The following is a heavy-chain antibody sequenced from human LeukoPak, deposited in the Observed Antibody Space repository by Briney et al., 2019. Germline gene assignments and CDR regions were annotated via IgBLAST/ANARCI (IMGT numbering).Heavy chain of an antibody. J-gene: IGHJ4*02. CDR1: GYTFTGYC. V-gene: IGHV1-2*02. Sequence: ASVKVSCKASGYTFTGYCVHWVRQAPGQGLEWMGWINPDSGGTNYAQKFQGRVTMTRDTSISTAYLQWSSLKASDTAMYYCARLRQWPYWCFFDYWGQGTLVTVSS. D-gene: IGHD2-8*02. CDR3: ARLRQWPYWCFFDY. CDR2: INPDSGGT.